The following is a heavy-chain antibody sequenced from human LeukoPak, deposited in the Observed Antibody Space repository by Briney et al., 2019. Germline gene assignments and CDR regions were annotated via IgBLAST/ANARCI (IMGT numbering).Heavy chain of an antibody. CDR1: GFTVTNYA. Sequence: GASLRLSCAASGFTVTNYAMYWVRQAPGKGLEWVSAISGRDDSTYYADSVKGRFTISRDTSKNTLFLQMNSLRAEDTAVYYCASIKPVAGIIYYFDYWGQGTLVTVSS. V-gene: IGHV3-23*01. CDR2: ISGRDDST. D-gene: IGHD6-19*01. J-gene: IGHJ4*02. CDR3: ASIKPVAGIIYYFDY.